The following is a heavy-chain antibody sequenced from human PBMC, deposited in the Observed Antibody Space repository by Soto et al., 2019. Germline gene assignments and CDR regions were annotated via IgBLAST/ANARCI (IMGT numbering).Heavy chain of an antibody. J-gene: IGHJ3*01. CDR3: ARVKVPAAVLGDFAV. V-gene: IGHV1-18*01. Sequence: QAQLVQSGGEMKKAGASVKVSCKASGYTFTTYGITWVRQAPGQGLDWMGWINPLKGDTKSAANFQDRVTMTTDTSTRTADMGLRSLRSDDTAVYYFARVKVPAAVLGDFAVWGQGTLVTVSS. CDR2: INPLKGDT. D-gene: IGHD2-2*01. CDR1: GYTFTTYG.